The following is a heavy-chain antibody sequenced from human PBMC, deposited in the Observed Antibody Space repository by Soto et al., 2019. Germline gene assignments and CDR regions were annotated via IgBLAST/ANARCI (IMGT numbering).Heavy chain of an antibody. Sequence: SVKVSCKASGFTFSSSSLQWVRQARGQRLEWIGWIVVASTNTNYAKKCQERVTITRDMSTSTAYMELSSLRSDDKAAYYCAAEGIAAPLFPSSYYYSYWLDVWGQGTTVTVSS. V-gene: IGHV1-58*01. D-gene: IGHD6-25*01. CDR2: IVVASTNT. CDR3: AAEGIAAPLFPSSYYYSYWLDV. J-gene: IGHJ6*02. CDR1: GFTFSSSS.